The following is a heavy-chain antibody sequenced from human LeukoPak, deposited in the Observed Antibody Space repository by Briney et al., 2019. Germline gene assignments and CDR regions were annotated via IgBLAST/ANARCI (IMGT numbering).Heavy chain of an antibody. D-gene: IGHD5-12*01. V-gene: IGHV4-31*03. CDR1: GGSISSGGYY. CDR3: ARAVVNSGYDSLYFDY. CDR2: IYYSGST. J-gene: IGHJ4*02. Sequence: SQTLSLTCTVSGGSISSGGYYWSWIRQHPGKGLEWIGYIYYSGSTYYNPSLKSRVTISVDTSKNQFSLKLSSVTAADTAVYYCARAVVNSGYDSLYFDYWGQGTLVIVPP.